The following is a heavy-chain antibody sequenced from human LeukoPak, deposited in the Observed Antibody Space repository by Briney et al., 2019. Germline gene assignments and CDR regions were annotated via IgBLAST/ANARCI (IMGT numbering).Heavy chain of an antibody. D-gene: IGHD1-26*01. CDR3: TKRVKYGGTWDHFAD. CDR2: VNADGGNT. V-gene: IGHV3-23*01. Sequence: GGSLRLSCAASGFAFDNYRMSWVRQAPGKGLEWVSTVNADGGNTYYADSVKGRFTISRDNSKSTLILQMNSLRVEDTALYYCTKRVKYGGTWDHFADWGQGTLVTVSS. CDR1: GFAFDNYR. J-gene: IGHJ4*02.